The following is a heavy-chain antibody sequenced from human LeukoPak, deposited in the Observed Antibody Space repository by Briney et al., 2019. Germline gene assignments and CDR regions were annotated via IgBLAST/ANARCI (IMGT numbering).Heavy chain of an antibody. V-gene: IGHV1-2*02. CDR3: ARQGGVPAALYYYYMDV. Sequence: ASVKVSYKASGYTFTGYYMHWVRQAPGQGLEWMGWINPNSGGTNYAQKFQGRVTMTRDTSISTAYMELSRLRSDDTAVYYCARQGGVPAALYYYYMDVWGKGTTVTVSS. CDR2: INPNSGGT. D-gene: IGHD2-2*01. CDR1: GYTFTGYY. J-gene: IGHJ6*03.